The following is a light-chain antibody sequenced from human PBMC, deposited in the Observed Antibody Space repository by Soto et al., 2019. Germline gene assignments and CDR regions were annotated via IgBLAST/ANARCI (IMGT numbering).Light chain of an antibody. Sequence: QSALTQPASVSGSLGQSITISCTGTSSDVGYYDYVSWYQQHPVKAPKLMIYEVNNRPSGVSNRFSGSKSGSTASLTISGLQAEDEADYYCSSYTTSVTWVFGGGTKLTVL. CDR3: SSYTTSVTWV. V-gene: IGLV2-14*01. CDR2: EVN. CDR1: SSDVGYYDY. J-gene: IGLJ3*02.